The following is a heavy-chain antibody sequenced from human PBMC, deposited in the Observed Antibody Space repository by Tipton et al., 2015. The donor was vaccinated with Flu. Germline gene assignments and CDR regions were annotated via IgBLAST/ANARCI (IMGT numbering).Heavy chain of an antibody. D-gene: IGHD3-16*02. CDR1: GGSVSSGRYY. CDR3: AREFLFFGELSTAYYFDS. CDR2: MYTTGRS. J-gene: IGHJ4*02. V-gene: IGHV4-61*02. Sequence: TLSLTCTVSGGSVSSGRYYWSWIRQPAGKGLEWIGRMYTTGRSNYNPFLEGRVTISVDPSKNQFSLSLSSVAAADTAVYYCAREFLFFGELSTAYYFDSWGQGTLVTVPS.